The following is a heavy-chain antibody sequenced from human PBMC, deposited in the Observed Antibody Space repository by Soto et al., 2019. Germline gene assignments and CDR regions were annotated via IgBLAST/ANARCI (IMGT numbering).Heavy chain of an antibody. D-gene: IGHD4-4*01. V-gene: IGHV3-9*01. CDR1: GFTFDDYV. Sequence: GGSMRLSCAASGFTFDDYVIHWVRQAPGKGPEWVSGINWSGGSIGYADSVKGRFTISRDNAKNTLYLQMNSLRVDDTALYYCAKDTGSNWAYGMDVWGQGTMVTVSS. CDR3: AKDTGSNWAYGMDV. J-gene: IGHJ6*02. CDR2: INWSGGSI.